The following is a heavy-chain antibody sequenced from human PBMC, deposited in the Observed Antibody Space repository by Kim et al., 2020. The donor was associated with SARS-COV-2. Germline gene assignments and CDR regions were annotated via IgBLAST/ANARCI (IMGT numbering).Heavy chain of an antibody. Sequence: GGSLRLSCTASGFTFNSYAMTWVRQAPGKGLEWVSTISGNGGTKHYADSVKGRLTVSRDNSKNTLSLQMNSLRAEDTAVYHCAKDRILTGYFFFDSWGQGSLVIVSS. D-gene: IGHD3-9*01. J-gene: IGHJ4*02. V-gene: IGHV3-23*01. CDR1: GFTFNSYA. CDR2: ISGNGGTK. CDR3: AKDRILTGYFFFDS.